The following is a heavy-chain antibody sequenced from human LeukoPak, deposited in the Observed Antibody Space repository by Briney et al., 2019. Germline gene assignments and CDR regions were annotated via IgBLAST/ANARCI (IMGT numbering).Heavy chain of an antibody. D-gene: IGHD2/OR15-2a*01. V-gene: IGHV3-23*01. CDR2: ISGSGGSP. CDR1: GFTFSSYG. CDR3: AKWFLGYFDY. Sequence: GGSLRLSCAASGFTFSSYGMSWLRQAPGKGLEWVSAISGSGGSPYYADSVKGRFTISRDNYKDTPYLQMNSLRAQDRALQYCAKWFLGYFDYWGQGSLVTVSS. J-gene: IGHJ4*02.